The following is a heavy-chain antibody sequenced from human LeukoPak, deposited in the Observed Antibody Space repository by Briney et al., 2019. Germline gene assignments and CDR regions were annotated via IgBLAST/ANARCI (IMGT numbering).Heavy chain of an antibody. CDR2: IYYSGST. Sequence: SETLSLTCAVYGGSFSGYYWSWIRQPPGKGLEWIGSIYYSGSTYYNPSLKSRVTISVDTSKNQFSLKLSSVTAADTAVYYCARRGMTSSWFDPWGQGTLVTVSS. V-gene: IGHV4-34*01. CDR1: GGSFSGYY. D-gene: IGHD2-2*01. J-gene: IGHJ5*02. CDR3: ARRGMTSSWFDP.